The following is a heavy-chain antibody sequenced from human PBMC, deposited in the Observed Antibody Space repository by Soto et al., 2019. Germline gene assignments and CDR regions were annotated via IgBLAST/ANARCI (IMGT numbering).Heavy chain of an antibody. V-gene: IGHV1-8*01. CDR3: ARGEIIYEYIWGSCRYTVVDY. Sequence: QVQLVQSGVEVKKPGASVKVSCKASGYTFTSSDINWVRQATGQGLEWMGWMDPNSGNTGYAQKFQGRVTMTRNTSISTAYMELSSLRSEDTAVYYCARGEIIYEYIWGSCRYTVVDYWGQGSQVTVPS. CDR1: GYTFTSSD. J-gene: IGHJ4*02. D-gene: IGHD3-16*02. CDR2: MDPNSGNT.